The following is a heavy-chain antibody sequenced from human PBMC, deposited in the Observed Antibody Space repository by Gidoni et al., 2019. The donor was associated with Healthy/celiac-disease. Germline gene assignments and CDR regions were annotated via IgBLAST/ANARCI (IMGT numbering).Heavy chain of an antibody. Sequence: QVQLQQWGAGLLKPSETLSLTCAVYGGSFSGYYWSWIRQPPGKGLEWIGEINHSGSTNYNPSLKSRVTISVDTSKNQFSLKLSSVTAADTAVYYCARVGALRGYSGYAEYNWFDPWGQGTLVTVSS. D-gene: IGHD5-12*01. CDR3: ARVGALRGYSGYAEYNWFDP. CDR1: GGSFSGYY. CDR2: INHSGST. V-gene: IGHV4-34*01. J-gene: IGHJ5*02.